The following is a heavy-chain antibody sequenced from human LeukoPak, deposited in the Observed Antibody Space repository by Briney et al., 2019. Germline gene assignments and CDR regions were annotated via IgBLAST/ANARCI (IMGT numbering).Heavy chain of an antibody. CDR1: GFTVSSNY. D-gene: IGHD3-22*01. Sequence: GGSLRLSCAASGFTVSSNYMSWVRQAPGKGLEWVSVIYSGGSTYYADSVKGRFTISRDNSKNTLYLQMNSLRAEDTAVYYCAREDYDSSGYYYGSKAFDYWGQGTLVTVSS. CDR2: IYSGGST. CDR3: AREDYDSSGYYYGSKAFDY. J-gene: IGHJ4*02. V-gene: IGHV3-66*01.